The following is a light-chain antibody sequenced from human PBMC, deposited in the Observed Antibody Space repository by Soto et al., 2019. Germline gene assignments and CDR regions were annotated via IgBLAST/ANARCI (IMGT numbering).Light chain of an antibody. CDR2: EVS. CDR3: SSYAASNFWV. V-gene: IGLV2-8*01. CDR1: SSDVGGYDY. J-gene: IGLJ3*02. Sequence: QLVLTQPPSASGSPGQSVTISCTGTSSDVGGYDYVSWYQQHPGKAPKVIIYEVSKRPSGVPDRFSGSKSGNTASLTVSGLQAEDEADYYCSSYAASNFWVFGGGTKLTVL.